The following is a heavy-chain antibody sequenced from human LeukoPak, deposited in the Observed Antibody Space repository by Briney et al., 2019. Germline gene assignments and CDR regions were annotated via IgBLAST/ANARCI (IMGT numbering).Heavy chain of an antibody. CDR1: GFTFSSHW. Sequence: GGSLRLSCAASGFTFSSHWMSWVRQAPGKGLEWVANIKEDGSEKYYGDSVEGRFTISRDNAKKSLYLQMNSLRAEDTAVYYCARVGSGEGMDWGQGTLVTVSS. CDR2: IKEDGSEK. J-gene: IGHJ4*02. D-gene: IGHD6-19*01. CDR3: ARVGSGEGMD. V-gene: IGHV3-7*01.